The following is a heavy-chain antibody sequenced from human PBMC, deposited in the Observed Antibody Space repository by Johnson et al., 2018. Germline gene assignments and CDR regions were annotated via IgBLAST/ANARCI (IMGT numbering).Heavy chain of an antibody. CDR3: ARDSDYGDYWAGALDI. V-gene: IGHV3-NL1*01. CDR2: IYSGGST. CDR1: GFTFSSYA. Sequence: QVQLVQSGGGVVQPGRSLRLSCAASGFTFSSYAMHWVRQAPGKGLEWVSVIYSGGSTYYADSVKGRFTIPRDNSKNTLYLQMNSLRGEDTAVYYCARDSDYGDYWAGALDIWGQGTMVTVSS. J-gene: IGHJ3*02. D-gene: IGHD4-17*01.